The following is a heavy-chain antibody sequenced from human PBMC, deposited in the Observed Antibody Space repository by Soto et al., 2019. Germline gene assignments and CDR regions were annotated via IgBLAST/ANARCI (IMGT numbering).Heavy chain of an antibody. CDR3: ARDGNSSSPLRY. V-gene: IGHV1-2*04. Sequence: ASVKVSCKASGYTFTGYYMHWVRQAPGQGLEWMGWINPNSGGTNYAQKFQGWVTMTRDTSTSTAYMELSRLRSDDTAVYYCARDGNSSSPLRYWGQGTLVTVSS. J-gene: IGHJ4*02. CDR1: GYTFTGYY. D-gene: IGHD6-6*01. CDR2: INPNSGGT.